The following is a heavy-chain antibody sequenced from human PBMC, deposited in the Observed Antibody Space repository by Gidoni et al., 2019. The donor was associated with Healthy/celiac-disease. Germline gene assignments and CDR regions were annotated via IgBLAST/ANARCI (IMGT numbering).Heavy chain of an antibody. V-gene: IGHV3-23*01. Sequence: EVQLLESGGGLVQPGGSLRLACAASGFTFSSYAMSWGRQAPGNGLEWVSAISGSGGSTYYADSVKGRFTISRDNSKNTLYLQMNSLRAEDTAVYYCDYYDSSGYYGWGQGTLVTVSS. D-gene: IGHD3-22*01. J-gene: IGHJ4*02. CDR3: DYYDSSGYYG. CDR2: ISGSGGST. CDR1: GFTFSSYA.